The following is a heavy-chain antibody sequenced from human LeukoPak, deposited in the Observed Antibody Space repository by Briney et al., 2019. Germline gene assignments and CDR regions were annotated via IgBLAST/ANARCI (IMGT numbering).Heavy chain of an antibody. D-gene: IGHD2-2*01. CDR2: ISGSAVTT. CDR1: GFTFSNYA. CDR3: AKAHCSSTSCRHTKYYFDY. Sequence: GGSLRLSCAASGFTFSNYAMSWVRQAPGKGLEWVSAISGSAVTTYYGDSVKGRFTISRDNSKNTLYLQMNSLRAEDTAVYYCAKAHCSSTSCRHTKYYFDYWGQGTLVTVSS. J-gene: IGHJ4*02. V-gene: IGHV3-23*01.